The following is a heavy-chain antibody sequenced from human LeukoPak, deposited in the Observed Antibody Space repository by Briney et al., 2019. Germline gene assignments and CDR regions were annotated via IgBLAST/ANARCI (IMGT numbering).Heavy chain of an antibody. D-gene: IGHD1-26*01. Sequence: GGSLRLSCATSGFTFSNHGMNWVRQAPGKGLEWVSVIYSGGSTYYADSVKGRFTISRDNPKNTLYLQMNSLRAEDTAVYYCAREGAPASLDYWGQGTLVTVSS. CDR2: IYSGGST. CDR3: AREGAPASLDY. V-gene: IGHV3-53*01. CDR1: GFTFSNHG. J-gene: IGHJ4*02.